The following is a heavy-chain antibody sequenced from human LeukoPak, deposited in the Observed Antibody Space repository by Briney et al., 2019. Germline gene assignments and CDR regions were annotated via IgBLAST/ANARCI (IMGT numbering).Heavy chain of an antibody. CDR3: ARGKEDSNRNWFDP. CDR2: IYTSGSTSGST. D-gene: IGHD4-11*01. Sequence: SETLSLTCTVSGGSISSYYWNWIRQPAGKGLERIGRIYTSGSTSGSTNYNPSLRSRVTMSVDTSKNQFSLKLSSVTAADTAVYYCARGKEDSNRNWFDPWGQGTLVTVSS. CDR1: GGSISSYY. J-gene: IGHJ5*02. V-gene: IGHV4-4*07.